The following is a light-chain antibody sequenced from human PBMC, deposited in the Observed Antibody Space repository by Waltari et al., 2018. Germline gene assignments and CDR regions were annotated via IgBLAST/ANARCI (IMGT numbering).Light chain of an antibody. CDR1: QNVRSN. V-gene: IGKV3-15*01. J-gene: IGKJ2*01. CDR3: QHYEGWPPSYT. Sequence: IVMTQSPATLSVSPGERATLSCRASQNVRSNVAWYQQKPGQAPRLLIYGASTRATDVPARFGGSGFGTEFTLTISSLQSEDFAVYYCQHYEGWPPSYTFGQGTKVEI. CDR2: GAS.